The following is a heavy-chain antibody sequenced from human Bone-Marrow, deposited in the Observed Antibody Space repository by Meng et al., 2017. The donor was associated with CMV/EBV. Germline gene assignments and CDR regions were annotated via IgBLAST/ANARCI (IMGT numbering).Heavy chain of an antibody. D-gene: IGHD6-13*01. Sequence: QVRMVXAGAXXEGRGAAGXXSCKASGYXXXGYYMHWVRQAPGQGLEWMGWINPNSGGTNYAQKFQGRVTMTRDTSISTAYMELSRLRSDDTAVYYCAREREQQLVPDYWGQGTLVTVSS. CDR1: GYXXXGYY. J-gene: IGHJ4*02. CDR3: AREREQQLVPDY. V-gene: IGHV1-2*02. CDR2: INPNSGGT.